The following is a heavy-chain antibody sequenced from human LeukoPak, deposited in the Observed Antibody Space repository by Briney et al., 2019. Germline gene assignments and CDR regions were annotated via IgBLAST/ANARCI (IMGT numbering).Heavy chain of an antibody. CDR3: ARRYGSYYYYGMDV. CDR2: INPNSGGT. V-gene: IGHV1-2*02. J-gene: IGHJ6*02. D-gene: IGHD4-17*01. CDR1: GYTFTGYY. Sequence: PLASVTVSCKASGYTFTGYYMHWVRQAPGQGLEWMGWINPNSGGTNYAQKFQGRVTMTRDTSISTAYMELSRLRSDDTAVYYCARRYGSYYYYGMDVWGQGTTVTVSS.